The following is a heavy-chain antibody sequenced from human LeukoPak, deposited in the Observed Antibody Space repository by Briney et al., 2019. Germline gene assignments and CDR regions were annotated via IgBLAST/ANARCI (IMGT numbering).Heavy chain of an antibody. V-gene: IGHV1-24*01. Sequence: GASVKVSCKVSGYTLTELSMHWVRQAPGKGLEWMGGFDPEDGETIYAQKFQGRVTMTEDTSTDTAYMELSSLRSEDTAVYYCATGNALSGQITIFGVGRRNWFDPWAREPWSPSPQ. CDR3: ATGNALSGQITIFGVGRRNWFDP. J-gene: IGHJ5*02. CDR2: FDPEDGET. D-gene: IGHD3-3*01. CDR1: GYTLTELS.